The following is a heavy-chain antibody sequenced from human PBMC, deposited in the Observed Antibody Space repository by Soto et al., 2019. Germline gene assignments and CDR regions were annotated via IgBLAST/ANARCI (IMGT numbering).Heavy chain of an antibody. Sequence: HPGGSLRLSCAASGITVSSNYMSWVRQAPGKGLEWVSVIYGGGNTDYADSVKGRFTISRDNSKRTVYLQMNSLRAEDTGVYYCARARDGYNFLYEPTWGQGTLVTVSS. CDR3: ARARDGYNFLYEPT. CDR1: GITVSSNY. V-gene: IGHV3-53*01. D-gene: IGHD5-12*01. CDR2: IYGGGNT. J-gene: IGHJ4*02.